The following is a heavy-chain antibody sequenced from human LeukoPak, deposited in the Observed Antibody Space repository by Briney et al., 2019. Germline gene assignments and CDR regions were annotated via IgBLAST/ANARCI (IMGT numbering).Heavy chain of an antibody. J-gene: IGHJ4*02. Sequence: GGSLRLSCAASGFTFSSYGMHWVRQAPGKGLEWVAFIRYDGSNKYYADSVKGRFTISRDNSKNTLYLQMNSLRAEDTAVYYCASLYYDFWSGYNYWGQGTLVTVSS. CDR3: ASLYYDFWSGYNY. CDR2: IRYDGSNK. V-gene: IGHV3-30*02. D-gene: IGHD3-3*01. CDR1: GFTFSSYG.